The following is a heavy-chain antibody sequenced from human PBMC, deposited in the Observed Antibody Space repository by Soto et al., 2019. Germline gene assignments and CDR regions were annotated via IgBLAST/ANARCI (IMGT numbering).Heavy chain of an antibody. D-gene: IGHD3-22*01. J-gene: IGHJ4*02. CDR1: GFTFSSYG. CDR3: VTYYYDSSGSPFFDY. V-gene: IGHV3-30*03. Sequence: PGWSLRLSCAASGFTFSSYGMHWVRQAPGKGLEWVAVISYDGSNKYYADSVKGRFTISRDNSKNTLYLQMNSLRAEDTAVYYCVTYYYDSSGSPFFDYWGQGTMVTVSS. CDR2: ISYDGSNK.